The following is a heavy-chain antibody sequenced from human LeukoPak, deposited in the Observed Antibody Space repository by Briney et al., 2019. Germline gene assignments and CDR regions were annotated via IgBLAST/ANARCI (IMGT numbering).Heavy chain of an antibody. J-gene: IGHJ1*01. Sequence: GESLKISCKGSGYSFTSYWIGWVRQMPGKGLEWMGIIYPGDSDTRYSPSFQGQVTISADKSISTAYLQWSSLKASDTAMYYCARGLAYCGGDCYRGAEYFQHWGQGTLVTVSS. CDR2: IYPGDSDT. CDR1: GYSFTSYW. CDR3: ARGLAYCGGDCYRGAEYFQH. V-gene: IGHV5-51*01. D-gene: IGHD2-21*02.